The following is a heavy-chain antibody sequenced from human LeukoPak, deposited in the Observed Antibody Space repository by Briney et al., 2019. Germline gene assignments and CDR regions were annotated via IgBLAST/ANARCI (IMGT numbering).Heavy chain of an antibody. V-gene: IGHV4-59*01. CDR3: ARVIVYYYDSSGYLDAFDI. Sequence: SETLSLTCIVSGGSISSYYWSWIRQPPGKGLEWIGYIYYSGSTNYNPSLKSRVTISVDTSKNQFSLKLSSVTAADTAVYYCARVIVYYYDSSGYLDAFDIWGQGTMVTVSS. CDR2: IYYSGST. D-gene: IGHD3-22*01. CDR1: GGSISSYY. J-gene: IGHJ3*02.